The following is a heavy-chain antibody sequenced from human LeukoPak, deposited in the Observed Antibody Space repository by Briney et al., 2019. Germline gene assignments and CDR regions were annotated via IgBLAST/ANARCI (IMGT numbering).Heavy chain of an antibody. V-gene: IGHV3-33*01. CDR2: VWYDGTDK. Sequence: GGSLRLSCAASGFNFSNYGMHWVRQAPGKGLEWVVVVWYDGTDKYYADSVKGRFTISRDNSKNTLYLQVNSLRAEDTAVYYCARDRVGYCASTRCFTIDHWGQGTLVTVSS. D-gene: IGHD2-2*01. J-gene: IGHJ4*02. CDR1: GFNFSNYG. CDR3: ARDRVGYCASTRCFTIDH.